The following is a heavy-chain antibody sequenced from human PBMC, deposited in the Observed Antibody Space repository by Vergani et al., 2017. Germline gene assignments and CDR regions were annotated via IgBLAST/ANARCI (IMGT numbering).Heavy chain of an antibody. D-gene: IGHD2-21*01. CDR3: AHLSGDDGFSPF. J-gene: IGHJ4*02. V-gene: IGHV3-23*01. Sequence: EVQWLESGGGSAQPGESLRLSCVASGFPFTAHGLNCVRQAPGKGMEWVSGISGQNFRTHYAVSVKGRFPISRDDSKNTVYLQITSLRAEDTAFYYCAHLSGDDGFSPFWGQGTLVTVSS. CDR2: ISGQNFRT. CDR1: GFPFTAHG.